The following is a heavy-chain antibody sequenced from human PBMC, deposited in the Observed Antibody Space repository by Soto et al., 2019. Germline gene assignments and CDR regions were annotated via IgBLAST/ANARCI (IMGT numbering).Heavy chain of an antibody. CDR3: ARDGGYCSSTSCYEFDY. V-gene: IGHV1-2*04. CDR2: INPNSGGT. D-gene: IGHD2-2*01. J-gene: IGHJ4*02. CDR1: GYTFTGYY. Sequence: ASVKVSCKASGYTFTGYYMHWVRQAPGQGLEWMGWINPNSGGTNYAQKFQGWVTMTRDTSISTAYMELSRLRSDDTAVYYCARDGGYCSSTSCYEFDYWGQGTLVTVSS.